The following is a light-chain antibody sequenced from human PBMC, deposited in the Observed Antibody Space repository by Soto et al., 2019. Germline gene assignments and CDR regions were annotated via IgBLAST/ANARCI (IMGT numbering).Light chain of an antibody. CDR2: GNS. Sequence: QSVLTQPPSVSGAPGQRVTISCTGSSSNIGAGYDVHWYQQLPGTAPKLLIYGNSNRPSGVPDRFSGSKSGTSASLAITGLQSEDGSDYYCQSYDSSLSGYVFGTGTKLT. CDR1: SSNIGAGYD. J-gene: IGLJ1*01. V-gene: IGLV1-40*01. CDR3: QSYDSSLSGYV.